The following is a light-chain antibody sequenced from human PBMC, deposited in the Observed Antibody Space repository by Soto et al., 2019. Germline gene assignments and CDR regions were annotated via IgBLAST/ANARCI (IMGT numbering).Light chain of an antibody. CDR2: VAS. Sequence: EVVMTQSPATLSVSPGERATLSCRASQSVGNYLAWYQQKPGQAPRLLIYVASTRATGIPARFSGSGSGTDFTLTISSLEPEDFAVYYCQQRSNWPPITFGQGTRLEIK. V-gene: IGKV3-11*01. J-gene: IGKJ5*01. CDR3: QQRSNWPPIT. CDR1: QSVGNY.